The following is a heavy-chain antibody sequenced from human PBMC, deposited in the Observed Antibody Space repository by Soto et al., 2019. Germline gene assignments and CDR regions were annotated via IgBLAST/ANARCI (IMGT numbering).Heavy chain of an antibody. J-gene: IGHJ4*02. Sequence: GGSLRLSCAASGFTFDDYTMHWVRQAPGKGLEWVSLISWDGGSTYYADSVKGRFTISRDNSKNSLYLQMNSLRTEDTALYYCAKDIGGNDYEEGGILHWGQGTLVTVSS. CDR3: AKDIGGNDYEEGGILH. CDR1: GFTFDDYT. CDR2: ISWDGGST. V-gene: IGHV3-43*01. D-gene: IGHD4-17*01.